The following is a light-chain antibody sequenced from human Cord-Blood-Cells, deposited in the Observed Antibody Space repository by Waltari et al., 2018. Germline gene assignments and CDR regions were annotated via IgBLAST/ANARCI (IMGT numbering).Light chain of an antibody. CDR1: SSDVRSYNL. CDR2: EGS. V-gene: IGLV2-23*01. Sequence: QSALTQPASVSGSPGPSITISCTGTSSDVRSYNLVSWYQQHPGKAPKLMIYEGSKRHSGVSNRFSGSKSGNTASLTISGLQAEDEADYYCCSYAGSSTLVFGGGTKLTVL. J-gene: IGLJ2*01. CDR3: CSYAGSSTLV.